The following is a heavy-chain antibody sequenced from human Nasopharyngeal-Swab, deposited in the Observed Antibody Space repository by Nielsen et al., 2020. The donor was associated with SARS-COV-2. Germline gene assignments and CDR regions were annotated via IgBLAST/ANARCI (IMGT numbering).Heavy chain of an antibody. CDR3: AKGVGYGDTGCFDE. J-gene: IGHJ4*02. Sequence: GEFLKISCVASGFTYSTYAMNWVRQAPGKGLEWVSGISGSGGNTDYADSVKGRFTISRDNSMETLYLQMNSLRVEDTAVYYCAKGVGYGDTGCFDEWGQGTLVSASS. V-gene: IGHV3-23*01. CDR2: ISGSGGNT. CDR1: GFTYSTYA. D-gene: IGHD4-17*01.